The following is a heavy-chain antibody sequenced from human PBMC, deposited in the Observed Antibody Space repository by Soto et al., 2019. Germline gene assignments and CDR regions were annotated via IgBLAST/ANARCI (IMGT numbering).Heavy chain of an antibody. J-gene: IGHJ5*02. D-gene: IGHD3-10*01. CDR3: ARQAALWFGDFVGGFDP. V-gene: IGHV4-39*01. Sequence: QLQLQESGPGLVKPSETLSLTCTVSGGSISSSSYYWGWIRQPPGKGLEWIGSIYYSGSTYYNPSLKSRVTISVDTSKNQFSLKLSSVTAADTAVYYCARQAALWFGDFVGGFDPWGQGTLVTVSS. CDR2: IYYSGST. CDR1: GGSISSSSYY.